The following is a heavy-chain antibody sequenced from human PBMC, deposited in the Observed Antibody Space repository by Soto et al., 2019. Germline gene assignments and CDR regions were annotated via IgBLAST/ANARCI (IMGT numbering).Heavy chain of an antibody. CDR3: ARSGSYYPARNWFGP. J-gene: IGHJ5*02. CDR2: ISGFNDDT. D-gene: IGHD3-10*01. CDR1: GYTFTSYG. V-gene: IGHV1-18*01. Sequence: QIELVQSGAEMKNPGASVQVSCKASGYTFTSYGISWVRQAPGQGLAWMGWISGFNDDTNLAQRFQGRITVTKDTSTSTACMELRSLKSDDAAVYYCARSGSYYPARNWFGPWGQGTLVTGSS.